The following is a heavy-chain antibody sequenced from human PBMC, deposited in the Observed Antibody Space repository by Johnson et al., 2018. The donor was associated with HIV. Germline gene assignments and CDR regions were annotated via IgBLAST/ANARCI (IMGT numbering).Heavy chain of an antibody. J-gene: IGHJ3*01. D-gene: IGHD6-13*01. Sequence: QEQLVESGGGVVQRGGSLSLSCVASGFTFSSYGMHWVRQAPGKGLEWLAVISYDGSNKYDADAVKGRFTISRDNGRKSLYLLMNSLRVDDTAVYYCVRDQPAGIGAIFDAWGQGTMVTVSS. V-gene: IGHV3-30*19. CDR3: VRDQPAGIGAIFDA. CDR2: ISYDGSNK. CDR1: GFTFSSYG.